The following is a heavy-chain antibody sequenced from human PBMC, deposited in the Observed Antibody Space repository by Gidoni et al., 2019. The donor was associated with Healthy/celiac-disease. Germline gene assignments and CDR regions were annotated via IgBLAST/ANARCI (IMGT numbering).Heavy chain of an antibody. CDR3: ARSTGRFEL. CDR2: SNHSGST. J-gene: IGHJ5*02. Sequence: QLQQWGTGLLKPSETLSLTCAVYGGSFSGYYWSWIRQPPGKGLEWIGESNHSGSTNYNPSLKSRVTISVDTSKNQFSLKLSSVTAADTAVYYCARSTGRFELWGQGTLVTVSS. D-gene: IGHD4-17*01. CDR1: GGSFSGYY. V-gene: IGHV4-34*01.